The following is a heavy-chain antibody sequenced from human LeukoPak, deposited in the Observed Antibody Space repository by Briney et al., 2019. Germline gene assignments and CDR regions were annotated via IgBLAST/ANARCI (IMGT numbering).Heavy chain of an antibody. CDR2: IYYSGST. CDR3: ARRAAKGGYYFDY. Sequence: SETLSLTCTVSGGSISSSSYYWGWIRQPPGKGLEWIGSIYYSGSTYYNPSLKSRVTISVDTSKYQFSLKLSSVTAADTAVYYCARRAAKGGYYFDYWGQGTLVTVSS. J-gene: IGHJ4*02. V-gene: IGHV4-39*01. CDR1: GGSISSSSYY.